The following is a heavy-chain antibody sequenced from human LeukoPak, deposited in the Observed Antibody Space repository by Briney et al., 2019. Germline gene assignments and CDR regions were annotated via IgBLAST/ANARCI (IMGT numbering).Heavy chain of an antibody. J-gene: IGHJ4*02. Sequence: GGSLRLSCVGSGLMFSNYWMSWVRQAPGKGLEWVANIKQDGSEKYYVDSVKGRFTISRDNAKNSLYLQMNSLKAEDTAVYYCARDLQTYYYDSSGYEYWGQGTLVTVSS. CDR3: ARDLQTYYYDSSGYEY. V-gene: IGHV3-7*04. CDR2: IKQDGSEK. CDR1: GLMFSNYW. D-gene: IGHD3-22*01.